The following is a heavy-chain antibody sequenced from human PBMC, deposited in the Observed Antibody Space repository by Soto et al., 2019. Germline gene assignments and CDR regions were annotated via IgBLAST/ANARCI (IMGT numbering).Heavy chain of an antibody. Sequence: SETLSLTCTVSGGSISSGDYYWSWIRQPPGKGLEWIGYIYYSGSTYYNPSLKSRVTISVDTSKNQFSLKLSSVTAADTAVYYCARDSAVWFGFSHNWFDPWGQGTLVTVSP. D-gene: IGHD3-10*01. CDR1: GGSISSGDYY. J-gene: IGHJ5*02. CDR2: IYYSGST. CDR3: ARDSAVWFGFSHNWFDP. V-gene: IGHV4-30-4*01.